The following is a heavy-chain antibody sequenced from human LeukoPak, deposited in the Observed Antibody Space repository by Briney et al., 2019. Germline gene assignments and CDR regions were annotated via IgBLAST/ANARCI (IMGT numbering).Heavy chain of an antibody. CDR1: GGSISSDY. D-gene: IGHD3-9*01. CDR2: IYYSGNT. Sequence: SETLSLTCTASGGSISSDYWSWIRQPPGKGLEWIGYIYYSGNTNYNPSLKSRVTISVDTSKNQFSLKLSSVTAADTAVYYCARSGALTGYLYWGQGTLVTVSS. V-gene: IGHV4-59*01. CDR3: ARSGALTGYLY. J-gene: IGHJ4*02.